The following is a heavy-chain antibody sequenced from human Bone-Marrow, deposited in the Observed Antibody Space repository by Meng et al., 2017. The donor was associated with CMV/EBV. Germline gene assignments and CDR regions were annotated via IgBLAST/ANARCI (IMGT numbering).Heavy chain of an antibody. Sequence: ASVKVSCKASGYTFTGYYMHWVRQAPGQGLEWMGWINPNSGGTNYAQKFQGRVTMTRDTSISIAYMELSRPRSDDTAVYYCARGPYRLYQLLYGFDYWGQGTLVTVSS. J-gene: IGHJ4*02. V-gene: IGHV1-2*02. CDR3: ARGPYRLYQLLYGFDY. CDR1: GYTFTGYY. CDR2: INPNSGGT. D-gene: IGHD2-2*02.